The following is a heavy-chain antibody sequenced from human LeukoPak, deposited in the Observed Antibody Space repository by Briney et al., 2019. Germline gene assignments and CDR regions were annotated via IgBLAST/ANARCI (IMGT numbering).Heavy chain of an antibody. CDR1: GFTFSSYG. J-gene: IGHJ4*02. CDR3: AKGITYYYDSSGFYYFDY. Sequence: GGSLRLSCAASGFTFSSYGMHWVRQAPGKGLEWVAVILSDGSKEFYTDSVKGRFTISRDNSKNTLYLQMNSLRAEDTAVYYCAKGITYYYDSSGFYYFDYWGQGTLVTVSS. V-gene: IGHV3-33*06. D-gene: IGHD3-22*01. CDR2: ILSDGSKE.